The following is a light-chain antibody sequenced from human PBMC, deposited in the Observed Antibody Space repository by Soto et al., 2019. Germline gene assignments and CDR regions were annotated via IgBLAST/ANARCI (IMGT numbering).Light chain of an antibody. CDR2: SNN. CDR3: AAWDDSLNGVV. Sequence: QSVLTQPPSASGTPGQRVTISCSGSSSNIGSNTVNWYLQLPGTAPNLLIYSNNQRPSGVPDRFSGSKSGTSASLAISGLQSEDEADYYCAAWDDSLNGVVFGGGTKVTVL. CDR1: SSNIGSNT. J-gene: IGLJ2*01. V-gene: IGLV1-44*01.